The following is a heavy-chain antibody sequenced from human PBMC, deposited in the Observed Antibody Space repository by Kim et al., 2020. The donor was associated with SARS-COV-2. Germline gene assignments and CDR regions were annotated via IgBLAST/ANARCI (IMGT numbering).Heavy chain of an antibody. CDR3: ARSYGSGSLDAFDI. CDR1: GFTVSSNY. J-gene: IGHJ3*02. D-gene: IGHD3-10*01. Sequence: GGSLRLSCAASGFTVSSNYMSWVRQAPGKGLEWVSVIYSGGSTYYADSVKGRFTISRDNSKNTLYLQMNSLRAEDTAVYYCARSYGSGSLDAFDIWGQGTMVTVSS. CDR2: IYSGGST. V-gene: IGHV3-66*01.